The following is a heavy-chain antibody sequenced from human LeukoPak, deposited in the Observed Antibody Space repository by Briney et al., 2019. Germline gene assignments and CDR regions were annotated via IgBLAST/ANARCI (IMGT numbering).Heavy chain of an antibody. D-gene: IGHD3-10*01. CDR2: IWYDGSDK. V-gene: IGHV3-33*01. CDR3: ARDQGPVGSYFDY. CDR1: AFRFNIYG. Sequence: GGSLRLSCAASAFRFNIYGMHWVRQAPGKGLEWVAVIWYDGSDKYYADSVKGLFTISRDNSKNTLYLEMNSLRAEDTAVYYCARDQGPVGSYFDYWGQGTLVTVSS. J-gene: IGHJ4*02.